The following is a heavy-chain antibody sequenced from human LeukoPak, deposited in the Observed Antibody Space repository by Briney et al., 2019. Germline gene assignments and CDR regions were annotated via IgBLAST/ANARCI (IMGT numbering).Heavy chain of an antibody. V-gene: IGHV3-43*01. Sequence: GGSLRLSCAASGFTFDDYTMHWVRQAPGKGLEWVSLISWDGGSTYYADSVKGRFTISRDNSKNSLYLQMNSLRTEDTALYYCAKGVLGDIVVVPAAVGALDIWGQGTMVTVSS. CDR1: GFTFDDYT. D-gene: IGHD2-2*01. J-gene: IGHJ3*02. CDR2: ISWDGGST. CDR3: AKGVLGDIVVVPAAVGALDI.